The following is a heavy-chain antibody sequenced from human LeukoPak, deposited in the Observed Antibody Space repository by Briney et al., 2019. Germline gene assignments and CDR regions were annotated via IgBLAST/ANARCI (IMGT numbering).Heavy chain of an antibody. CDR1: GGSVSSGSYY. CDR2: IYYSGST. J-gene: IGHJ4*02. V-gene: IGHV4-61*01. CDR3: ARDIAGYGSSYFDY. D-gene: IGHD3-10*01. Sequence: PSETLSLTCTVSGGSVSSGSYYWSWIRQPPGKGLEWIGYIYYSGSTYYNPSLKSRVTISVDTSKNQFSLKLSSVTAADTAVYYCARDIAGYGSSYFDYWGQGTLVTVSS.